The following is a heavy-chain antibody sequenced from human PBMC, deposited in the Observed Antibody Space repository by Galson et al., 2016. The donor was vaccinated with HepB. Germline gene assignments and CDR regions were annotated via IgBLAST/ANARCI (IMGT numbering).Heavy chain of an antibody. J-gene: IGHJ4*02. CDR2: IWYDGSNK. CDR3: ARGVGYGSGSHFDY. D-gene: IGHD3-10*01. CDR1: GFTFSSYG. Sequence: LRLSCAASGFTFSSYGMHWVRQAPGKGLEWMAVIWYDGSNKYYADSVKGRFTISRDNSKNALYLQMNSLRAEDTAVYYCARGVGYGSGSHFDYWGQGTLVTVPS. V-gene: IGHV3-33*01.